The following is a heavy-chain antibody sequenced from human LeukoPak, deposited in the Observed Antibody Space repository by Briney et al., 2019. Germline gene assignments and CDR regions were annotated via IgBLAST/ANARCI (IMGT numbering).Heavy chain of an antibody. D-gene: IGHD1-14*01. V-gene: IGHV4-34*01. CDR3: ARAGFFKEWFDP. CDR2: INHSGSA. J-gene: IGHJ5*02. CDR1: GGSFSGYY. Sequence: SETLSLTCAVYGGSFSGYYWSWIRQPPVKGLECIGEINHSGSANYNPSLKSRVTISVDTSKNQFSLKLSSVTAADAAVYYCARAGFFKEWFDPWGQGTLVTVSS.